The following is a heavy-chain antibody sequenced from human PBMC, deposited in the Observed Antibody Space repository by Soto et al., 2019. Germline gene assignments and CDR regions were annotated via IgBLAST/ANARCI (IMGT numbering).Heavy chain of an antibody. V-gene: IGHV3-23*01. J-gene: IGHJ4*02. CDR1: GFTFGSRA. Sequence: EVQLLVSGGDLVQPGGSLRLSCVASGFTFGSRAMSWVRQAPGEGLEWVSTITDTGGDSKSADSVRGRFAISRDNSKNTLYLQMSSLRAEDSVVYYCARGSEDSYPGSRIFDFWGRGTLVTVSS. D-gene: IGHD3-10*01. CDR3: ARGSEDSYPGSRIFDF. CDR2: ITDTGGDS.